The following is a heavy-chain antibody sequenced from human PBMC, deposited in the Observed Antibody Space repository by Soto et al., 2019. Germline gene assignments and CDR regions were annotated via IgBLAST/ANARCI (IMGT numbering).Heavy chain of an antibody. CDR1: GYTFTSYG. J-gene: IGHJ6*02. CDR3: ARVVSGDYDFWSGYFSGRGLKDYYYGMDV. CDR2: ISAYNGNT. Sequence: ASVKVSCKASGYTFTSYGISWVRQAPGQGLEWMGWISAYNGNTNYAQKLQGRVTMTTDTSTSTAYMELRSLRSDDTDVYYCARVVSGDYDFWSGYFSGRGLKDYYYGMDVWGQGTTVTVSS. D-gene: IGHD3-3*01. V-gene: IGHV1-18*01.